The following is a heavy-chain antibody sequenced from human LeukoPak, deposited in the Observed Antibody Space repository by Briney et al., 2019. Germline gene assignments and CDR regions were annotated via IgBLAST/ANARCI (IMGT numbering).Heavy chain of an antibody. D-gene: IGHD2-21*02. Sequence: GGSLRLSCAASGFTFSSYSMNWVRQAPGKGLEWVSSISSSSSYIYYADSVKGRFTISRDNAKNSLYLQMNSLRAEDTAVYYCARDDSPHGYCGGDCYSGFDYWGQGTLVTVSS. CDR1: GFTFSSYS. CDR3: ARDDSPHGYCGGDCYSGFDY. V-gene: IGHV3-21*01. J-gene: IGHJ4*02. CDR2: ISSSSSYI.